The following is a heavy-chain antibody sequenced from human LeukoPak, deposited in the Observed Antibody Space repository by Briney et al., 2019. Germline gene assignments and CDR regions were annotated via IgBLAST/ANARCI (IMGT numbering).Heavy chain of an antibody. V-gene: IGHV3-7*02. Sequence: GGSLRLSCAASGFTFSSYWMSWVRQAPGKGLEWVANIKRDGSEKYYVDSVKGRFTISRDNAKNSLYLQMDSLRAEDTAVYSCARGLATIPNWFDPWGQGTLVTVSS. CDR2: IKRDGSEK. CDR3: ARGLATIPNWFDP. D-gene: IGHD5-12*01. CDR1: GFTFSSYW. J-gene: IGHJ5*02.